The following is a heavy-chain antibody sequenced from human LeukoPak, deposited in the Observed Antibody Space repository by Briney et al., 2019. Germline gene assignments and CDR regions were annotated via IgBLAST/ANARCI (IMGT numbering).Heavy chain of an antibody. J-gene: IGHJ6*03. CDR1: GGSFSGYY. CDR2: INHSGST. D-gene: IGHD6-19*01. Sequence: SETLSLTCAVYGGSFSGYYWSWIRQPPGKGLEWIGEINHSGSTNYNPSPKSRVTISVDTSKNQFSLKLSSVTAADTAVYYCARKRAVAGTNYYYYMDVWGKGTTVTVSS. V-gene: IGHV4-34*01. CDR3: ARKRAVAGTNYYYYMDV.